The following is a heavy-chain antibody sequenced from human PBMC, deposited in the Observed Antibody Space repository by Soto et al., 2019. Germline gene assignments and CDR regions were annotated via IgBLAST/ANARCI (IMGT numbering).Heavy chain of an antibody. CDR2: ISLYHHST. J-gene: IGHJ4*02. CDR3: ARELYSCGGDCPYYMDY. D-gene: IGHD2-21*02. Sequence: QAQLVQSGAEVKKPGASVRVSCKTSGYPFTDYFIHWVRQAPGQGLEWMGIISLYHHSTSYAQKFQGRLTVTANTFTTTVYMELSSLTPEDSTVYWCARELYSCGGDCPYYMDYWGQGTLVTVYS. CDR1: GYPFTDYF. V-gene: IGHV1-46*01.